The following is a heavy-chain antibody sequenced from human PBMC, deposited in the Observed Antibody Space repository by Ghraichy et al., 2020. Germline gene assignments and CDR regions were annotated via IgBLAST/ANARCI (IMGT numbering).Heavy chain of an antibody. D-gene: IGHD1-1*01. CDR3: ARNCGWAFDF. Sequence: SETLSLTCAVSGDSITSVKWWTWVRQPPGKGLEWIGEIYHGRSTNYNPSLKSPVIVSIDKSKNQFSLKLDSVTAVDTAVYYCARNCGWAFDFWGQGTMVTGSA. CDR1: GDSITSVKW. CDR2: IYHGRST. J-gene: IGHJ3*01. V-gene: IGHV4-4*02.